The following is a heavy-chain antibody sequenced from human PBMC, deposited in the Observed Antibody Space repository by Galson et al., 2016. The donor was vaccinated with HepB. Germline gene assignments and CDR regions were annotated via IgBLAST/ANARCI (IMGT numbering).Heavy chain of an antibody. V-gene: IGHV3-74*01. D-gene: IGHD6-13*01. CDR1: GFTFSSHW. Sequence: LRLSCAASGFTFSSHWMHWVRQAPGKGLVCVSRLKSDGRSTYYADSVKGRFTISRDNARNTLYLQMNSLGAEDTAVYYCRIGTAGIDYWGQGTLVTVSS. J-gene: IGHJ4*02. CDR2: LKSDGRST. CDR3: RIGTAGIDY.